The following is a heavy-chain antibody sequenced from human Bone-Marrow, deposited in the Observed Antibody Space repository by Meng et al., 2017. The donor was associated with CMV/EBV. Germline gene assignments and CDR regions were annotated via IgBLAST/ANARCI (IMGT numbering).Heavy chain of an antibody. Sequence: SETLSLTCAVSGGSFSGYYWSWIRQPPGKGLEWIGEINHSGSTNYNPSLTSRVTISVDTSKNQFSLKLSSVTAADTAVYYRARVVGSSSWFDYWGQGTLVTVSS. CDR1: GGSFSGYY. V-gene: IGHV4-34*01. CDR2: INHSGST. D-gene: IGHD6-13*01. CDR3: ARVVGSSSWFDY. J-gene: IGHJ4*02.